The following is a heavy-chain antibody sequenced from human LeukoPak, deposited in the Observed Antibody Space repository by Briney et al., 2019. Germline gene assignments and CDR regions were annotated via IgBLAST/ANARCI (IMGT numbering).Heavy chain of an antibody. CDR3: ASSSAAGGYSGYDWDAFDI. CDR2: IYTSGST. CDR1: GGSISSYY. D-gene: IGHD5-12*01. V-gene: IGHV4-4*07. J-gene: IGHJ3*02. Sequence: PSETLSLTCTVSGGSISSYYWSWIRQPAGKGLEWIGRIYTSGSTNYNPSLKSRVTMSVDTSKNQFSLKLSSVTAADTAVYYCASSSAAGGYSGYDWDAFDIWGQGTMVTVSS.